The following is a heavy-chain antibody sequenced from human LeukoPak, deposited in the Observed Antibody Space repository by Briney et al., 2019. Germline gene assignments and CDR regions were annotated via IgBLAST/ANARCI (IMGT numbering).Heavy chain of an antibody. CDR2: IYTSGST. CDR1: GGSFSGYY. CDR3: ARVGTVTTFDY. D-gene: IGHD4-17*01. J-gene: IGHJ4*02. Sequence: PSETLSLTCAVYGGSFSGYYWSWIRQPAGKGLEWIGRIYTSGSTNYNPSLKSRVTMSVDTSKNQFSLKLSSVTAADTAVYYCARVGTVTTFDYWGQGTLVTVSS. V-gene: IGHV4-59*10.